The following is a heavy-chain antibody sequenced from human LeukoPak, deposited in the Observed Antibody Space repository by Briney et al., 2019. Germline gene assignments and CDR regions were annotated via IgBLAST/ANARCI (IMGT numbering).Heavy chain of an antibody. CDR1: GFTFSSYA. Sequence: GGSLRLSCAASGFTFSSYAMSWVRQAPGKGLEWVSAISGSGGSTYYADSVKGRFTISRDSSKNILYLQMNSLRAEDPAVYYCAKDRCSNGIGCYYYYMDVWGKGTTVTISS. CDR3: AKDRCSNGIGCYYYYMDV. D-gene: IGHD2-8*01. CDR2: ISGSGGST. V-gene: IGHV3-23*01. J-gene: IGHJ6*03.